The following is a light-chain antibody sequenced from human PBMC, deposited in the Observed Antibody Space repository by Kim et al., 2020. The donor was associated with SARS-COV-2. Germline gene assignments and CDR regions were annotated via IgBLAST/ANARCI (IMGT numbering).Light chain of an antibody. V-gene: IGKV1-5*03. CDR3: QQYNSYPWT. CDR2: KAS. CDR1: QSISSW. J-gene: IGKJ1*01. Sequence: DIQMTQSSTLSASVGDRVTITCRASQSISSWLAWYQQKPGKAPKLLIYKASSLESGVPSRFSGSGSGTEFTLTVSSLQPDDFATYYCQQYNSYPWTSGQGTKVDIK.